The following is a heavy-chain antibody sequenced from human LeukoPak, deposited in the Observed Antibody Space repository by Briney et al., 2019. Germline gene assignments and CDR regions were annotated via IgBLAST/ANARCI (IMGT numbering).Heavy chain of an antibody. Sequence: GGSLRLSCAGSGFTFSNYWMGWVRQAPGKGLEWVAHIKEDGSEKLYVDSVRGRFTISRDNAKNSLYLQMNSLRAEDTAVYYCARSTHPSSDYWGQGTRVTVSS. CDR1: GFTFSNYW. J-gene: IGHJ4*02. V-gene: IGHV3-7*05. CDR2: IKEDGSEK. CDR3: ARSTHPSSDY.